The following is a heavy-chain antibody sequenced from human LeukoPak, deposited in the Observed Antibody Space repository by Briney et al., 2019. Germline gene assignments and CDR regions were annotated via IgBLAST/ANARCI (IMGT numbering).Heavy chain of an antibody. J-gene: IGHJ4*02. Sequence: PGGSLRLSCAASGFTVSSNYMSWVRQAPGRGLKWVSVIYIGGSTYYADSVKGRFTISRDNSKNTLYLQMNSLRVEDTAVYYCARSDDLWEPLSYWGQGTLVTVSS. D-gene: IGHD3/OR15-3a*01. CDR1: GFTVSSNY. V-gene: IGHV3-53*01. CDR3: ARSDDLWEPLSY. CDR2: IYIGGST.